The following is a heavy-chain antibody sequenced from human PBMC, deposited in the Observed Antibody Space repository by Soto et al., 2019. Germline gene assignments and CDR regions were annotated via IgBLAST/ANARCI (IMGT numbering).Heavy chain of an antibody. CDR2: ISYDGSNT. Sequence: PGGSLRLSCAASGFTFSSYAMHWVRQAPGKGLEWVAVISYDGSNTYYTDSVKGRFTISRDNSKNTLYLQMNSLRAEDTAVYYCARDRWEFQLFYYGLDVWGQGTTVTVSS. J-gene: IGHJ6*02. V-gene: IGHV3-30*03. CDR3: ARDRWEFQLFYYGLDV. D-gene: IGHD1-26*01. CDR1: GFTFSSYA.